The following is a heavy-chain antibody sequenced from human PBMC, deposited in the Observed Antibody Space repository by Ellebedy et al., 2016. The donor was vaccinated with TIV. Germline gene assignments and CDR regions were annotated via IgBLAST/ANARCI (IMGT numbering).Heavy chain of an antibody. CDR2: IKRKTDGGTT. CDR3: TTENYGDYVFDY. J-gene: IGHJ4*02. Sequence: GESLKISCAASGFTFSNAWMSWVRQAPGKGLEWVGRIKRKTDGGTTEYAAPVKGRFTISRDDSKNTLYLQMNSLNTEDTAVYYCTTENYGDYVFDYWGQGTLVTVSS. D-gene: IGHD4-17*01. V-gene: IGHV3-15*01. CDR1: GFTFSNAW.